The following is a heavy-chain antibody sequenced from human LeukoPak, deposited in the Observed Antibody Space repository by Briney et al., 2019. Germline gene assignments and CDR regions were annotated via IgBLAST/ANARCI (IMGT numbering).Heavy chain of an antibody. CDR2: FDPEDGET. V-gene: IGHV1-24*01. CDR1: VSTVTELS. CDR3: ATSADYYDSSGVPDY. Sequence: ASVKVSCTVSVSTVTELSMHWVGQSARQGRGGRGGFDPEDGETIYAQQLQGRVTMTEDTSTDAAYMELSSLRSEDTGVYYCATSADYYDSSGVPDYWGQGTLVTVSS. J-gene: IGHJ4*02. D-gene: IGHD3-22*01.